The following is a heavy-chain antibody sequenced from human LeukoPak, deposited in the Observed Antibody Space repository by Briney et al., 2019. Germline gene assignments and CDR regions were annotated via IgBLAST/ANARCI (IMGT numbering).Heavy chain of an antibody. CDR1: GGSICSYY. V-gene: IGHV4-59*01. J-gene: IGHJ3*02. CDR2: IYYSGST. Sequence: SETLSLTCTVSGGSICSYYWSWIRQPPGKGLEWIGYIYYSGSTNYNPSLKSRVTISVDTSKNQISLKLSSVTAADTAVYYCARDRTEAFDIWGQGTMVTVSS. CDR3: ARDRTEAFDI.